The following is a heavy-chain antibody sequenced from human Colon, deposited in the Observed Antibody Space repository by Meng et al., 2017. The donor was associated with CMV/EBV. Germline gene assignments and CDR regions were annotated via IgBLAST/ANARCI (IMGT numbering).Heavy chain of an antibody. D-gene: IGHD1-26*01. J-gene: IGHJ3*02. V-gene: IGHV3-21*01. CDR3: ARRIVGATNDAFDI. CDR1: GFTFSCYS. Sequence: GESLKISCAASGFTFSCYSLNWVRQAPGKGLEWVATIGTGSSYIFYADSVKGRFTISRDNAKTSVYLDMNSLRGDDTAVYFCARRIVGATNDAFDIWGQGTLVTVSS. CDR2: IGTGSSYI.